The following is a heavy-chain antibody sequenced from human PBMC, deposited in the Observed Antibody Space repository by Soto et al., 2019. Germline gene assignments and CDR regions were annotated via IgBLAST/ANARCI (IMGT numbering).Heavy chain of an antibody. CDR2: IDPSDSRT. CDR3: VRLVSQDVDP. CDR1: GYSFPHYW. Sequence: ASVKISCKGSGYSFPHYWISWVRQMPGKGLEWMGRIDPSDSRTNYSPSFQGHVTMSVDKSINTAYLQWSSLKASDTAMYYCVRLVSQDVDPWGQGTRVTVSS. D-gene: IGHD6-6*01. J-gene: IGHJ5*02. V-gene: IGHV5-10-1*01.